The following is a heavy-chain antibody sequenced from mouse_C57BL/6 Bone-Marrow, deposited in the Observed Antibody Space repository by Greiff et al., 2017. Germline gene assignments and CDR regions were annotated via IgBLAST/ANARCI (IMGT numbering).Heavy chain of an antibody. J-gene: IGHJ2*01. Sequence: QVQLQQPGAELVQPGASVKLSCTASGFTFTSYWMPWVRQRPGKGLEWIGMIHPNSGSTNYNEKFKSKATLTVDKSSSTDYMQLSSLTSEDSAVDSCRLRKNYWGQGTTLTVSS. CDR2: IHPNSGST. CDR3: RLRKNY. V-gene: IGHV1-64*01. CDR1: GFTFTSYW. D-gene: IGHD2-2*01.